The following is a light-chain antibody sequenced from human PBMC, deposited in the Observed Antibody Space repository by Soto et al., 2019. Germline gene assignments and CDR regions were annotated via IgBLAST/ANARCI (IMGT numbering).Light chain of an antibody. V-gene: IGKV3-20*01. CDR3: QQYGSSPYT. CDR2: GAS. J-gene: IGKJ2*01. CDR1: QSVISDF. Sequence: ELVLTQSPGTLSLSPGEEATLSCRASQSVISDFLAWYQQKPGQAPRLLIYGASGRATGIPDRFSGSGSRTDFTLTISRLEPEDFAVYFCQQYGSSPYTFGLGTKVDIK.